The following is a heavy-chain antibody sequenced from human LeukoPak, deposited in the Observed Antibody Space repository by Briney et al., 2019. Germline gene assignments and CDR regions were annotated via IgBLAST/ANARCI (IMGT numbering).Heavy chain of an antibody. Sequence: GGSLRLSCAASGFTFSSYSMNWVRQAPGKGLEWVSYISNSSTIYYADSVKGRFTISRDNAKNSLYLQMNSLRDEDTAVYYCARDRLGAAAGTLKYNWFDPWGQGTLVTVSS. V-gene: IGHV3-48*02. CDR1: GFTFSSYS. D-gene: IGHD6-13*01. CDR2: ISNSSTI. J-gene: IGHJ5*02. CDR3: ARDRLGAAAGTLKYNWFDP.